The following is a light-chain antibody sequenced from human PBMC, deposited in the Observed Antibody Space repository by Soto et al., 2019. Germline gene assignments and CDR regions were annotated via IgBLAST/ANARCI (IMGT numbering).Light chain of an antibody. CDR3: QQSYT. Sequence: DIQMTQSPSSLSASVGDRVTITCRASQSISSYLNWYQQKPGKAPKLLIYAASSLQSGVPSRFSGSGSGTDFTLTISSLQPEDFATYYCQQSYTFGPGNKVDIK. CDR2: AAS. J-gene: IGKJ3*01. CDR1: QSISSY. V-gene: IGKV1-39*01.